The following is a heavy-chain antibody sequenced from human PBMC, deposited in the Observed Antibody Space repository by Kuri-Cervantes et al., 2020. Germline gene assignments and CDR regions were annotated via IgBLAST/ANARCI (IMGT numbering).Heavy chain of an antibody. CDR1: GYAFSTYW. J-gene: IGHJ6*03. V-gene: IGHV1-69-2*01. Sequence: VKLEQSGAELVKPGASVKISCKASGYAFSTYWRNWVKQRPGKGLEWIGQIYPGDGDTNYNGKFKGKATLTADTSSNTAYLQLTSLTSEDTATYYCTTVTSCGGYFDFWGTGTTVTVSS. CDR3: TTVTSCGGYFDF. CDR2: IYPGDGDT. D-gene: IGHD6-25*01.